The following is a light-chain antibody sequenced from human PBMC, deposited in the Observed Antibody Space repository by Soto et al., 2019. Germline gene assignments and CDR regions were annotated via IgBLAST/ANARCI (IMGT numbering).Light chain of an antibody. CDR3: AAWDDTLNGPV. Sequence: QSVLTQPPSASGTPGQRVTISCSGSSSNIGSNTVNWYQQLPGTAPKLLIYSNNQRPSGVPDRFSGSKSGTSASLAISGLQSEVEADYYCAAWDDTLNGPVFGGGTKLTVL. CDR1: SSNIGSNT. CDR2: SNN. V-gene: IGLV1-44*01. J-gene: IGLJ2*01.